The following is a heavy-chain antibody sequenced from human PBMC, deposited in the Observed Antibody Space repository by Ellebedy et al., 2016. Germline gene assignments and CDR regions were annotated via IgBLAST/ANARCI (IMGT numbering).Heavy chain of an antibody. D-gene: IGHD4-11*01. CDR3: AREKVTSFYYYYGMDV. CDR1: GGSISSYY. CDR2: IYYSGST. J-gene: IGHJ6*02. V-gene: IGHV4-59*12. Sequence: SETLSLTCTVSGGSISSYYWSWIRQPPGKGLEWIGYIYYSGSTNYNPSLKSRVTISVDTSKNQFSLKLSSVTAADTAVYYCAREKVTSFYYYYGMDVWGQGTTVTVSS.